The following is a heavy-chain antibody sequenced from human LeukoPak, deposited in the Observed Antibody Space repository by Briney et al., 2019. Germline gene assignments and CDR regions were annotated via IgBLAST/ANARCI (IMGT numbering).Heavy chain of an antibody. Sequence: SETLSLTCTVSGGSFTSYYWSWIRQPPGKGLEWIGYIYYSGSTNYNPSLKSRVTISVDTSKNQFSLKLSSVTAADTAVYYCARDNWNYEGNWFDPWGQGTLVTVSS. D-gene: IGHD1-7*01. J-gene: IGHJ5*02. CDR1: GGSFTSYY. V-gene: IGHV4-59*01. CDR3: ARDNWNYEGNWFDP. CDR2: IYYSGST.